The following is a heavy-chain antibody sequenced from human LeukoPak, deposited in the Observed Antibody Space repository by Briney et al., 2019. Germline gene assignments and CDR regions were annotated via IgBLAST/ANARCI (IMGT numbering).Heavy chain of an antibody. CDR3: ARVFDSGSQAYFYYMDV. CDR2: VTHSGST. V-gene: IGHV4-34*01. Sequence: PSETLSLTCAVYGVSFSGYYWSWVRQPPGKGLEWVGEVTHSGSTYYSPSLKSRVTISVDTSKNQFSLKVSSVTAADTAVYYCARVFDSGSQAYFYYMDVWGKGTTVTISS. D-gene: IGHD3-10*01. CDR1: GVSFSGYY. J-gene: IGHJ6*03.